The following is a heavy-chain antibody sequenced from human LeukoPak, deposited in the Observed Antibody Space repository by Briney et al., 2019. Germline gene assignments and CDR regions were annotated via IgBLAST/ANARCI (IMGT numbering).Heavy chain of an antibody. J-gene: IGHJ4*02. CDR2: INTKTGTP. Sequence: ASVKVFCKASGYTFNNYAMHWVRQAPGQGLEWMGWINTKTGTPTYAPGFTGRFVFLLDTSVSTAYLQISSLKADDAAVYYCARGGEGLVAPSYWGQGTLVTVSS. CDR1: GYTFNNYA. CDR3: ARGGEGLVAPSY. V-gene: IGHV7-4-1*02. D-gene: IGHD3-16*01.